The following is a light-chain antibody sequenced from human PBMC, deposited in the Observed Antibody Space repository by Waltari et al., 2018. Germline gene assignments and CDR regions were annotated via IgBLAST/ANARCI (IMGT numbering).Light chain of an antibody. CDR1: DIGITS. CDR3: QVWDTDSDQAV. V-gene: IGLV3-21*04. J-gene: IGLJ3*02. Sequence: SYVLTQPPSVSVAPGGTARLTCGGDDIGITSVHWYQQRPGQAPLLVIYYYTNRPSGIPERFSASNSGNTATLTISRVEAGDEADYYCQVWDTDSDQAVFGGGTKLTVL. CDR2: YYT.